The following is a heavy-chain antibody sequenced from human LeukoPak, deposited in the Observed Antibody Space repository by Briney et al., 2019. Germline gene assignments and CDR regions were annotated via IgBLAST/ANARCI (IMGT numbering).Heavy chain of an antibody. CDR1: GGSISPDY. CDR3: ARLKEDILMPSGLEYHYYMDV. D-gene: IGHD2-15*01. V-gene: IGHV4-59*01. Sequence: SETLSLTCTVSGGSISPDYWSWIRQTPGKELEWIGYIDYSGSTNFKPSLKSRVTMSVDMSKNQFSLKLTSVTAADTAVYCCARLKEDILMPSGLEYHYYMDVWGKGTTVTVSS. J-gene: IGHJ6*03. CDR2: IDYSGST.